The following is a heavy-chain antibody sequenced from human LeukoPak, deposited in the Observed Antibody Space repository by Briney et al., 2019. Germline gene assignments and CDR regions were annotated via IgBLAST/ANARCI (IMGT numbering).Heavy chain of an antibody. CDR3: AKGLWDYYGSGIMYYTMDV. CDR2: ISGSGGST. CDR1: GFTFSSYA. D-gene: IGHD3-10*01. J-gene: IGHJ6*02. Sequence: GGSLRLSCAASGFTFSSYAMSWVRQAPGKGLDWVSGISGSGGSTYYADSVKGRFAISRDNSKNTLYLQMNNLRAEDTAIYYCAKGLWDYYGSGIMYYTMDVWGQGTTVTVSS. V-gene: IGHV3-23*01.